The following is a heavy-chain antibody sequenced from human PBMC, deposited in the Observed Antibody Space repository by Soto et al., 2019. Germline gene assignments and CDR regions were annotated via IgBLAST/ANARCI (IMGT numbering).Heavy chain of an antibody. V-gene: IGHV3-48*01. CDR1: GFIFGSYT. CDR2: ISSSSFTL. J-gene: IGHJ6*02. Sequence: PGGSLRLSCAASGFIFGSYTMNWVRQAPGKGLEWVSSISSSSFTLYYADSVKGRFSISRDNAKNSLYLQMNSLRAEDTAVYYCARDSSGYSGSLPYYGMDVWGQGTTVTVSS. CDR3: ARDSSGYSGSLPYYGMDV. D-gene: IGHD5-12*01.